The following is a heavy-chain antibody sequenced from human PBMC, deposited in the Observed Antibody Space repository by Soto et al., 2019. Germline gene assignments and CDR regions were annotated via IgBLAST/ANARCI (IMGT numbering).Heavy chain of an antibody. J-gene: IGHJ6*02. CDR1: GFTFSTYS. V-gene: IGHV3-48*02. CDR3: ARDRQGLGDYGEDYYYYYGMDV. D-gene: IGHD4-17*01. CDR2: ISSSSSTI. Sequence: EVQLVESGGGLVQPGGSLRLSCAASGFTFSTYSMNWVRQAPGKGLEWVSYISSSSSTINFADSVKGRFTISRDNAKNSLYLQMNSLRDEDTAVYYCARDRQGLGDYGEDYYYYYGMDVWGRGTTVTVSS.